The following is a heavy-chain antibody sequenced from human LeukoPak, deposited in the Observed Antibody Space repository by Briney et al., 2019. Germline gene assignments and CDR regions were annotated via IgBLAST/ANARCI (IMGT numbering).Heavy chain of an antibody. J-gene: IGHJ3*02. CDR1: GFTFSNYE. D-gene: IGHD2-2*01. CDR2: IYSGGST. CDR3: ARDMCSSTSCSGAFDI. V-gene: IGHV3-66*01. Sequence: GGSLRLSCAVSGFTFSNYEMDWVRQAPGKGLEWVSFIYSGGSTYYVDSVKGRFTISRDNSKNTLYLQMNSLRAEDTAVYYCARDMCSSTSCSGAFDIWGQGTMVTVSS.